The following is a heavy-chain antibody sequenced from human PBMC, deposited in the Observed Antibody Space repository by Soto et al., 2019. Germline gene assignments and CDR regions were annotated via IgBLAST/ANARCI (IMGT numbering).Heavy chain of an antibody. Sequence: KTSETLSLTCVVYGGSLTGYYWSWIRQPPGRGLEWIGEINPTGSPKYNPSLMSRVTISVDTSKNQFSMKLSSVTAADTAVFYCARSREQWLVDAFDIWGQGTMVPSPQ. V-gene: IGHV4-34*01. J-gene: IGHJ3*02. CDR2: INPTGSP. CDR1: GGSLTGYY. CDR3: ARSREQWLVDAFDI. D-gene: IGHD6-19*01.